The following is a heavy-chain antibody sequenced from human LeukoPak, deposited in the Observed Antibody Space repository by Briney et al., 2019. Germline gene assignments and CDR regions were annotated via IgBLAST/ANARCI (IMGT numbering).Heavy chain of an antibody. CDR3: ARGAPGSDYYYYMDV. J-gene: IGHJ6*03. D-gene: IGHD4/OR15-4a*01. Sequence: ASVTVSCNASGYTFTSYAISWVRQAPGQGIEWMGWISAYNGNTNYAEKLQGRVTMTTDTSTSTAYMELRSLRSDDTAVYYCARGAPGSDYYYYMDVWGKGTTVTVPS. CDR2: ISAYNGNT. CDR1: GYTFTSYA. V-gene: IGHV1-18*01.